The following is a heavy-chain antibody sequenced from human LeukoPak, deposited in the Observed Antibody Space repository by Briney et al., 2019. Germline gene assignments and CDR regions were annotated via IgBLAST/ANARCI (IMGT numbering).Heavy chain of an antibody. Sequence: ASVKVSCRASGYSFSGYYIHWVRQAPGQGLEWMGWINPNSGGRNYEQKFQGRVTMTRDTSISTAYMELSRLRSDDTAVYYCARDTIPLYYFDSSGYYFHPDYWGKGTLVTVSS. J-gene: IGHJ4*02. CDR3: ARDTIPLYYFDSSGYYFHPDY. V-gene: IGHV1-2*02. D-gene: IGHD3-22*01. CDR1: GYSFSGYY. CDR2: INPNSGGR.